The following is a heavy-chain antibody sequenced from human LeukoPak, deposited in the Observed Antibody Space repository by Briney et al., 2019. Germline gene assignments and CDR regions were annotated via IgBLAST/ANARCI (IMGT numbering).Heavy chain of an antibody. Sequence: GGSLRLSCAASGFTFSSYSMNWVRQAPGKGLEWVSVVFSGGSTFHADSVKGRFTISRDNSKNTLYLQMNSLRAEDTAVYYCAKDGNSGSYYYFDYWGQGTLVTVSS. D-gene: IGHD1-26*01. CDR2: VFSGGST. CDR1: GFTFSSYS. J-gene: IGHJ4*02. CDR3: AKDGNSGSYYYFDY. V-gene: IGHV3-23*01.